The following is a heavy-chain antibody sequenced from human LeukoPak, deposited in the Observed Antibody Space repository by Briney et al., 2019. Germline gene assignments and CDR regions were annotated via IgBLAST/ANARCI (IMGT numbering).Heavy chain of an antibody. Sequence: ASVKVSCKASGYTFTGYYMHWVRQAPGQGLEWMGRINPNSGGTNYAQKFQGRVTMTRDTSISTAYMELSRLRSDDTAVSYCASLSTTGTTPSLGDYWGQGTLVTVSS. CDR2: INPNSGGT. CDR3: ASLSTTGTTPSLGDY. D-gene: IGHD1-1*01. J-gene: IGHJ4*02. V-gene: IGHV1-2*06. CDR1: GYTFTGYY.